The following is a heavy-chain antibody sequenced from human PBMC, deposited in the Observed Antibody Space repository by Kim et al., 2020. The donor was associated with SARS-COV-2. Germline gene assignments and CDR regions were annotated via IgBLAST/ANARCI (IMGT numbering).Heavy chain of an antibody. J-gene: IGHJ4*02. V-gene: IGHV2-70*01. D-gene: IGHD6-25*01. CDR3: ARTLAAVASLDY. Sequence: SYNTSLKTRLTISKDTSKNQVVLTMTNMVPVDTATYYCARTLAAVASLDYWGQGTLVTVSS.